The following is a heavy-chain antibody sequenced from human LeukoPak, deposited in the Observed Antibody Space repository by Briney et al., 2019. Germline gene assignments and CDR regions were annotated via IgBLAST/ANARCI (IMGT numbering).Heavy chain of an antibody. J-gene: IGHJ3*02. CDR1: GFTFSSYS. CDR3: ARAEWLVSNDAFDI. D-gene: IGHD6-19*01. CDR2: ISSSSSYI. Sequence: GGSLRLSCAASGFTFSSYSMNWVRQAPGKGLEWVSSISSSSSYIYYADSVKGRFTISRDNAKNSLYLQMNSLRAEDTAVYYCARAEWLVSNDAFDIWGQGTMVTVSS. V-gene: IGHV3-21*01.